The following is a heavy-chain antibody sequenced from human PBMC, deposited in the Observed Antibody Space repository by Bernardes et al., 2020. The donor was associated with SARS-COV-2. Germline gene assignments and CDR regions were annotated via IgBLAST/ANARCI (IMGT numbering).Heavy chain of an antibody. CDR1: GFSISSYY. J-gene: IGHJ5*02. Sequence: SETLSLTCTFSGFSISSYYWSWILQPPGKGLEWIWYIYYSGSTNYNPSLKSRVTISVDTSKNQFSLKLSSVTAADTAVYYCARGTRNWFDPWGKGTLVTVSS. CDR2: IYYSGST. V-gene: IGHV4-59*01. CDR3: ARGTRNWFDP.